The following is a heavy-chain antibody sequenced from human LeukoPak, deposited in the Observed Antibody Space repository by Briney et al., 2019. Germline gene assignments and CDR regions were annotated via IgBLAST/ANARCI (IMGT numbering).Heavy chain of an antibody. CDR2: ISYSGST. D-gene: IGHD2-21*02. J-gene: IGHJ5*02. V-gene: IGHV4-59*08. CDR3: ARSGVTALSWVDP. Sequence: SETLSLTCTVSGGSMSSYYWSWIRQPPGQGLEWIGCISYSGSTNYNPSLKSRITISVDTSKNQFSLKLSSVTAADTAVDYCARSGVTALSWVDPWGQGTLVTVSS. CDR1: GGSMSSYY.